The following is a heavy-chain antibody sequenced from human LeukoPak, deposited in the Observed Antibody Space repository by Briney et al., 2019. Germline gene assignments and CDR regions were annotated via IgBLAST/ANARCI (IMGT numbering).Heavy chain of an antibody. D-gene: IGHD7-27*01. Sequence: GRSLRLSCAASGFTFNNFAMHWVCQAPGKGLEWVAVISYDGSNKYCADSVKGRFTISRDNSKNTLYLQMNSLRAEDTAVYYCARPLTTGESRGYFDYWGQGTLVTVSS. V-gene: IGHV3-30-3*01. CDR1: GFTFNNFA. CDR2: ISYDGSNK. J-gene: IGHJ4*02. CDR3: ARPLTTGESRGYFDY.